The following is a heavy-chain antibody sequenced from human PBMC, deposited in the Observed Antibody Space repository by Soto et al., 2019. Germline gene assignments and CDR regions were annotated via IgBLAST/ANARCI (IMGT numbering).Heavy chain of an antibody. CDR2: IYYSGST. J-gene: IGHJ4*02. V-gene: IGHV4-39*01. D-gene: IGHD6-19*01. CDR1: GGSITSSSYY. Sequence: PSETLSLTCTVSGGSITSSSYYWGWIRQPPGKGLEWIGSIYYSGSTYYSPSLKSRVTLSVDTSKKQLFLKLSSVTAADTAVYYCASLAVGFMIPNDYWGQGTLVTVSS. CDR3: ASLAVGFMIPNDY.